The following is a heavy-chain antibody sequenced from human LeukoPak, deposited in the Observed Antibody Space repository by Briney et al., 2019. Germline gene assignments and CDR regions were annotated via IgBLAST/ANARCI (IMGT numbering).Heavy chain of an antibody. Sequence: GGSLRLSCAASGFTFDDYGMSWVRQAPGKGLEWVSGINWNGGSTGYANSVKGRFTISRDNAKNSLYLQMNSLRAEDTAVYYCAKDPLLNYDILTGYSTQHYFDYWGQGTLVTVSS. CDR2: INWNGGST. J-gene: IGHJ4*02. V-gene: IGHV3-20*04. CDR3: AKDPLLNYDILTGYSTQHYFDY. D-gene: IGHD3-9*01. CDR1: GFTFDDYG.